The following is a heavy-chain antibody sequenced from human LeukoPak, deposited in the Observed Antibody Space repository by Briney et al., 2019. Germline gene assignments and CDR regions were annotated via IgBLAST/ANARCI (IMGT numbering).Heavy chain of an antibody. CDR1: GDSVSSNSAA. V-gene: IGHV6-1*01. CDR3: ARAKKLVPAGPHGTFDY. Sequence: SQTLSLTCAISGDSVSSNSAAWNWLRQSPSRGLEWLGRTYYRSKWYNDYAVSVKSRITINPDTSKNQFSLQLNSVTPEDTAVYYCARAKKLVPAGPHGTFDYWGQGTLVTVSS. CDR2: TYYRSKWYN. J-gene: IGHJ4*02. D-gene: IGHD2-2*01.